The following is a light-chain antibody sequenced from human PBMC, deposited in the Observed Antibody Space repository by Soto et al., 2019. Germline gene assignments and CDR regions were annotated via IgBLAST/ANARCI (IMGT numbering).Light chain of an antibody. CDR2: AAS. CDR1: QSITNY. V-gene: IGKV1-39*01. CDR3: QQTYSTPVT. J-gene: IGKJ4*01. Sequence: DIQMTQSPSSLSASGGDRVTITCRASQSITNYLNWYQQRPGKAPQLLIYAASNLQSGVPSRFSGSGSGTDFTLTISSLQPEDFASYYCQQTYSTPVTFGGGTKVEIK.